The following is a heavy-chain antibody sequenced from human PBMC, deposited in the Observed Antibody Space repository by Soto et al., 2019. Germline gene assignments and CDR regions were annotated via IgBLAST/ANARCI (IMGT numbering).Heavy chain of an antibody. D-gene: IGHD2-2*02. J-gene: IGHJ4*02. CDR2: IYYSGST. V-gene: IGHV4-39*01. CDR1: GGSISSSSYY. Sequence: ASEILSLTCTVSGGSISSSSYYWGWIRQPPGKGLEWIGSIYYSGSTYYNLSLKSRVTISVDTSKNQFSLKLSSVTAADTAVYYCARKLHCSSTSCYTFDGGYFDYWGQGTLVTVSS. CDR3: ARKLHCSSTSCYTFDGGYFDY.